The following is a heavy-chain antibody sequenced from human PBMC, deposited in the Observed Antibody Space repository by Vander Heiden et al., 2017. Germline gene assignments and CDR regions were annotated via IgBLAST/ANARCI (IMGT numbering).Heavy chain of an antibody. CDR1: GGSISGGGYS. V-gene: IGHV4-30-2*01. CDR3: ARDDRSSWFWYFDL. J-gene: IGHJ2*01. Sequence: HLQLQASGSGLAKPSQTLSLTCAVSGGSISGGGYSWSWIRQQPGKGLEWIGYIYHSGSTYYNPSLKSRVTISVDRSKNQFSLKLSSVAAADTAVYYCARDDRSSWFWYFDLWGRGTLVTVSS. D-gene: IGHD6-13*01. CDR2: IYHSGST.